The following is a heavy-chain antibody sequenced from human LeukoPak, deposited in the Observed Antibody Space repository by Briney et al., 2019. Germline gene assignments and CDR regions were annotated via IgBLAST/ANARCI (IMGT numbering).Heavy chain of an antibody. D-gene: IGHD4-17*01. CDR2: MNPNSGST. J-gene: IGHJ4*02. CDR3: ARGGSGDYVLSLDS. CDR1: GYTLSDYD. Sequence: ASVRVSCKASGYTLSDYDINWVRQAAGQGLEWMGWMNPNSGSTGYAPTFQGRVTIIRDTSISTAYMEMSSLTSEDTAVYYCARGGSGDYVLSLDSWGQGTLVTVSS. V-gene: IGHV1-8*03.